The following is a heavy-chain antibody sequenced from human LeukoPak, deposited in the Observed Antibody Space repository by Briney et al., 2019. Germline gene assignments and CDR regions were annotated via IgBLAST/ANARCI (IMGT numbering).Heavy chain of an antibody. Sequence: GGTLRLSCAASGFTFSNYAMSWVRQAPGKGLEWVSGISGSGGATYYADSVKGRFTISRDNSKNTLYLQMNSLRAEDTAIYYCARDERLLSFLKWGQGTLVTVSS. CDR2: ISGSGGAT. CDR3: ARDERLLSFLK. CDR1: GFTFSNYA. V-gene: IGHV3-23*01. D-gene: IGHD3-3*01. J-gene: IGHJ4*02.